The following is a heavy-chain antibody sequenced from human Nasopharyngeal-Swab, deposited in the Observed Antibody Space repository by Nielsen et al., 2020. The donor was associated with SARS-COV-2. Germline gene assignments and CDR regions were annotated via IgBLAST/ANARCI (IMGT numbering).Heavy chain of an antibody. J-gene: IGHJ6*02. D-gene: IGHD3-22*01. CDR2: ISYDGSNK. CDR1: GLTFSSYA. Sequence: GESLKISCAASGLTFSSYAMHWVRQAPGKGLEWVAVISYDGSNKYYADSVKGRFTISRDNSKNTLYLQMNSLRAEDTAVYYCARDYYDSSGYSDYGMDVWGQGTTVTVSS. CDR3: ARDYYDSSGYSDYGMDV. V-gene: IGHV3-30-3*01.